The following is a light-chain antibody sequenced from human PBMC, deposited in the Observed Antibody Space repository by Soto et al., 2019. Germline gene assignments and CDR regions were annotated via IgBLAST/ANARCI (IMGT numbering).Light chain of an antibody. J-gene: IGKJ5*01. V-gene: IGKV3-15*01. CDR3: QQYSSWPPIT. CDR2: GAS. Sequence: EIVMTQSTATVSVSPGERATLSCRATQSVGSNLAWYQQKPGQAPRLLIYGASSRASGIPARFSGSGSGTEFTLTISSMQSEDFAVYFCQQYSSWPPITFGQGTRLEI. CDR1: QSVGSN.